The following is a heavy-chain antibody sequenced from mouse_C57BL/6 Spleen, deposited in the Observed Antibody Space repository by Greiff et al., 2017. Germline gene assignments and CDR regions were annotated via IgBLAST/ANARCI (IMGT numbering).Heavy chain of an antibody. V-gene: IGHV1-55*01. CDR2: VYPGSGST. J-gene: IGHJ4*01. CDR3: ARGKVGQLGLYYYAMDD. D-gene: IGHD4-1*02. CDR1: GYTFTSYW. Sequence: QVQLQQPGAELVKPGASVKMSCKASGYTFTSYWITWVKQRPGPGLEWIGDVYPGSGSTNYNEKFKSKATLTVDTSSSTAYMQLSSLTSADSAVYYCARGKVGQLGLYYYAMDDWGQGTSVTVSS.